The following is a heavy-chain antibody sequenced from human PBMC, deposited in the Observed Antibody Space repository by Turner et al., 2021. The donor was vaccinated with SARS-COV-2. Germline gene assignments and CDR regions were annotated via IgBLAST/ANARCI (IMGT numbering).Heavy chain of an antibody. CDR2: ISGRGGST. Sequence: EVQLLESGGGLVPPGGSLRLSCAASGFPFSSSAMCWVRQAPGKGLEWVSVISGRGGSTYDADSVKCRFTISRDNSKNSLYLQMNSLRTEDTALYYCAKGPYPGVFAGIYYGLDVWGQGTTVTVSS. CDR3: AKGPYPGVFAGIYYGLDV. CDR1: GFPFSSSA. V-gene: IGHV3-23*01. J-gene: IGHJ6*02. D-gene: IGHD2-21*01.